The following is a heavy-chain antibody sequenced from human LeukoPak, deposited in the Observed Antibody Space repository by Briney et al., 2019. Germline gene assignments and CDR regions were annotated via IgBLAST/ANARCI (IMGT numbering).Heavy chain of an antibody. J-gene: IGHJ5*02. CDR2: INPNSGGT. Sequence: GASVKVSCKASGYTFTGYYMHWVRQAPGQGPEWMGWINPNSGGTNYAQKFQGWVTMTRDTSISTAYMELSGLRSDDTAVYYCARVTSYGDYRGWFDPWGQGTLVTVSS. CDR3: ARVTSYGDYRGWFDP. CDR1: GYTFTGYY. D-gene: IGHD4-17*01. V-gene: IGHV1-2*04.